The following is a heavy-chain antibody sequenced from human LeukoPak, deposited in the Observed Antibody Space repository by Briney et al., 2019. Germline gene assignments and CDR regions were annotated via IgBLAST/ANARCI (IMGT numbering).Heavy chain of an antibody. V-gene: IGHV3-23*01. D-gene: IGHD4-23*01. CDR3: ARGDDYGGPWYYFDY. J-gene: IGHJ4*02. CDR1: GFTFSSYA. CDR2: ISGSGGST. Sequence: PGGSLRLSCAASGFTFSSYAMSWVRQAPGKGLEWVSAISGSGGSTYYADSVKGRFTISRDNSKNTVYLQMNSLRAEDTAVYFCARGDDYGGPWYYFDYWGQGTLVTVSS.